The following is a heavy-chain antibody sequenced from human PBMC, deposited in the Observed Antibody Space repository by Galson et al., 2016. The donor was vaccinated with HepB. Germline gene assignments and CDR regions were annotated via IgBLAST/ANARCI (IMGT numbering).Heavy chain of an antibody. V-gene: IGHV3-7*03. D-gene: IGHD2-8*02. CDR1: GFFFNSYW. CDR2: IKGDGSDE. CDR3: ARVGYCAGQGCRGRDWFDP. J-gene: IGHJ5*02. Sequence: SLRLSCAGSGFFFNSYWMTWVRQAPGKGLESVANIKGDGSDEYYVDSVRGRFTISRDNAKNSVYLQMNSLRVEDSAVYFCARVGYCAGQGCRGRDWFDPWGQGTLVTVSS.